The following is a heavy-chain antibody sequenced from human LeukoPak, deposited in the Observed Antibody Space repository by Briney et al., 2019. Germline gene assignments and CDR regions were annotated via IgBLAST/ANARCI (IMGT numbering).Heavy chain of an antibody. Sequence: GGSLRLSCAASGFTFSDYSMNWVRQAPGKGLEWVSYISSSDNTIHYADSVKGRFTISRDNAKNSLYLEMNSLRDEDTAVYYCARVHRGYSYGRLDYWGQGTLVTVSS. D-gene: IGHD5-18*01. CDR1: GFTFSDYS. V-gene: IGHV3-48*02. CDR3: ARVHRGYSYGRLDY. CDR2: ISSSDNTI. J-gene: IGHJ4*02.